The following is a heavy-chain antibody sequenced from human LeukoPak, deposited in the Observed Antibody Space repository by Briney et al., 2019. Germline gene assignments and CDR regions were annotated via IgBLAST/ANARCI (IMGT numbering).Heavy chain of an antibody. CDR2: ISSSGSTI. Sequence: PGGSLRLSCAASGFTFSYYEMNWVRQAPGKGLEWVSYISSSGSTIYYADSVKGRFTISRDNAKNSLYLQMNSLRAEDTAVYYCAELGIPMIGGVWGKGTTVTISS. J-gene: IGHJ6*04. V-gene: IGHV3-48*03. CDR3: AELGIPMIGGV. D-gene: IGHD3-10*02. CDR1: GFTFSYYE.